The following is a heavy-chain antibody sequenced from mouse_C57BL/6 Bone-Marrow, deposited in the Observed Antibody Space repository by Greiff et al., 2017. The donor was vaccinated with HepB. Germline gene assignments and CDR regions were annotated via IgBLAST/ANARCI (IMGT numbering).Heavy chain of an antibody. J-gene: IGHJ4*01. CDR3: ANYYGSSYDAMDY. D-gene: IGHD1-1*01. Sequence: EVQVVESGGGLVKPGGSLKLSCAASGFTFSSYAMSWVRQTPEKRLEWVATISDGGSYTYYPDNVKGRFTISRDNAKNNLYLQMSHLKSEDTAMYYCANYYGSSYDAMDYWGQGTSVTVSS. CDR1: GFTFSSYA. CDR2: ISDGGSYT. V-gene: IGHV5-4*01.